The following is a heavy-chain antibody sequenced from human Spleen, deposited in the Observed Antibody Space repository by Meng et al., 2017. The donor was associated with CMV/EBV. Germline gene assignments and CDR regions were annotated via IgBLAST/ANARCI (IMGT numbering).Heavy chain of an antibody. CDR3: ARVGDSSSRYRHFQH. V-gene: IGHV3-7*01. D-gene: IGHD6-13*01. J-gene: IGHJ1*01. Sequence: GGSLRLSCAASGFTFSSYWMSWVRQAPGKGLEWVADIKEDGSEKYYVDSVKGRFTISRDNAKNSLYLQMNSLRAEDTAVFYCARVGDSSSRYRHFQHWGQGTLVTVSS. CDR1: GFTFSSYW. CDR2: IKEDGSEK.